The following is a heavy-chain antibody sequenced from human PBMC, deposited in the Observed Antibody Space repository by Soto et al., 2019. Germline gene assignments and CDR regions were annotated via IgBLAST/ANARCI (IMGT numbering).Heavy chain of an antibody. CDR2: MNPNSGNT. D-gene: IGHD4-17*01. V-gene: IGHV1-8*01. CDR3: ARPHYGGNSVDY. J-gene: IGHJ4*02. CDR1: GYTFTSYD. Sequence: ASVKVSCKASGYTFTSYDINWVRQATGQGLEWMGWMNPNSGNTGYAQKFQGRVTMTRNTSISTAYMKLSSLRSEDTAVYYCARPHYGGNSVDYWGQGTLVTVSS.